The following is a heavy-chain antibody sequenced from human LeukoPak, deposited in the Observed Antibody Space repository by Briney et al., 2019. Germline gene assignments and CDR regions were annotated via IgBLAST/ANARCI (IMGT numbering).Heavy chain of an antibody. CDR2: ISTQSGNT. D-gene: IGHD4-17*01. CDR1: GYTLTSYG. J-gene: IGHJ4*02. V-gene: IGHV1-18*01. Sequence: GASVKVSCKASGYTLTSYGINWMRQAPGQGLEWMGWISTQSGNTNYAQKVQGRFTLTTDRSTNTAYMELRSLRSDDTAVYYCARGAYGDKWGQGTMVTVSS. CDR3: ARGAYGDK.